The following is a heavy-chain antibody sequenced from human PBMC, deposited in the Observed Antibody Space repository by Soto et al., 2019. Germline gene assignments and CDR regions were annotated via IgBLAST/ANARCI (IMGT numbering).Heavy chain of an antibody. CDR2: ISYSGST. J-gene: IGHJ4*02. CDR1: GCSISSYY. CDR3: TSGEVGLTHFDY. Sequence: ASETLSLTCTVSGCSISSYYWSWIRQPPGKGLEWIGYISYSGSTNHNPSLKSRVTISVDTSKNQFSLNLSSVTAADTAVYYCTSGEVGLTHFDYWGQGTLVTVSS. D-gene: IGHD1-26*01. V-gene: IGHV4-59*01.